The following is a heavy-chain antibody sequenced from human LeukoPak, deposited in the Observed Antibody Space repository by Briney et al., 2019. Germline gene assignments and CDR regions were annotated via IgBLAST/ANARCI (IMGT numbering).Heavy chain of an antibody. J-gene: IGHJ4*02. CDR1: GFTFSSYA. V-gene: IGHV3-23*01. CDR2: ISGSGGST. D-gene: IGHD6-19*01. Sequence: GGSLRLSCAASGFTFSSYAMSWVRKAPGKGLEWVSAISGSGGSTYYADSVKGRFTISRDNSKNTLYLQMNSLRAEDTAAYYCARVREQWLPLDYWGQGTLVTVSS. CDR3: ARVREQWLPLDY.